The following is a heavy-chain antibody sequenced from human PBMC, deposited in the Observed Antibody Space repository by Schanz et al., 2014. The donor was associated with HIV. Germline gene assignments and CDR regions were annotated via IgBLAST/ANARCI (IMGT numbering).Heavy chain of an antibody. D-gene: IGHD6-13*01. Sequence: EVLLLESGGGLVQPGGSLRLSCAASGFAFSSYAMSWVRQAPGKGLQWVSSVSDSGSSTYYGDSVKGRFTVSRDNSKDTLSLQMNSLGVEDTAVYYCAKPVRGAAGLFDFWGQGTVVTVSS. CDR2: VSDSGSST. J-gene: IGHJ4*02. V-gene: IGHV3-23*01. CDR1: GFAFSSYA. CDR3: AKPVRGAAGLFDF.